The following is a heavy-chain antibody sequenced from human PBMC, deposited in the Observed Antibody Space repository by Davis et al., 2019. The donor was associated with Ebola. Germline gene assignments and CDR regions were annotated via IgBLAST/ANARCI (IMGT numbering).Heavy chain of an antibody. V-gene: IGHV1-69*04. CDR2: IIPVVDTK. CDR3: ARGKWFDP. Sequence: SVKVSCKAVGDTLSSYAMTWVRQAPGQGLEWMGRIIPVVDTKDYAQKFQGRVTLTADKATNTAYMELSGLRFDDTAVYYCARGKWFDPWGQGTLVSVTS. J-gene: IGHJ5*02. CDR1: GDTLSSYA.